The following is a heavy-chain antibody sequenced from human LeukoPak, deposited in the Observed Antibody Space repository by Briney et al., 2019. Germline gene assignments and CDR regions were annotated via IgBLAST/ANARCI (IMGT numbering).Heavy chain of an antibody. V-gene: IGHV3-23*01. J-gene: IGHJ4*02. Sequence: GGSLRLSCAASGFTFSSYAMSWVRQAPGKGLEWVSAISGSGGSTYYADSVKGRFTISRDNSKNTLYLQMNSLRAEDTAVYYCAKDLRLYPYSSSSYYFDYWGQGTLVTVSS. CDR1: GFTFSSYA. CDR2: ISGSGGST. CDR3: AKDLRLYPYSSSSYYFDY. D-gene: IGHD6-13*01.